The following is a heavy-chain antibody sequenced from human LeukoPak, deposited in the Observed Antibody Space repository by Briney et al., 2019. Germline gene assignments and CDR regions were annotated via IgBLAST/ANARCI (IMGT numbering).Heavy chain of an antibody. V-gene: IGHV4-59*08. Sequence: SETLSLTCTVSGGSISSYYWSWIRQPPGKGLEWIGYIYYSGSTNYNPSLKSRVTISLDTSKIQFSLKVSSVTATDTAVYYCARHSSVAGTSGFDYWGQGTLVTVSS. J-gene: IGHJ4*02. D-gene: IGHD6-19*01. CDR2: IYYSGST. CDR1: GGSISSYY. CDR3: ARHSSVAGTSGFDY.